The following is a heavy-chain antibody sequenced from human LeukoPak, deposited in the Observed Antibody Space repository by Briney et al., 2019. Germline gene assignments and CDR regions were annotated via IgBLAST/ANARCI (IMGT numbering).Heavy chain of an antibody. V-gene: IGHV4-34*01. D-gene: IGHD3-9*01. J-gene: IGHJ3*02. Sequence: PSETPSLTCAVYGGSFSGYYWSWIRQPPGKGLEWIGEINHSGSTTYNPSLKSRVTISVDTSKNQFSLKLSSVTAADTAVYYCARGLGDHYDIFTGGDIWGQGTMVTVSS. CDR2: INHSGST. CDR1: GGSFSGYY. CDR3: ARGLGDHYDIFTGGDI.